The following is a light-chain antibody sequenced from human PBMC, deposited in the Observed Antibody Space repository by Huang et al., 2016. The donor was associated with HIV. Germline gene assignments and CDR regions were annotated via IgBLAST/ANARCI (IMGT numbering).Light chain of an antibody. CDR2: GAS. V-gene: IGKV3-15*01. CDR1: QSVNNN. CDR3: QQYNNWPPHT. Sequence: EIVMTQSPATLSVSPGGRATLSCRASQSVNNNLAWYQQKPVQVPRLLIYGASTRATGIPARFSGSVSGTEFTLTISSLQSEDFAVYYCQQYNNWPPHTFGQGTKVEIK. J-gene: IGKJ1*01.